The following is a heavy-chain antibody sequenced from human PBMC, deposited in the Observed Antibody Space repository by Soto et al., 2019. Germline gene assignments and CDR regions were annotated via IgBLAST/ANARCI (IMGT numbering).Heavy chain of an antibody. CDR3: AGDRSASGYNWFDP. J-gene: IGHJ5*02. CDR2: IYSSGTT. V-gene: IGHV4-59*01. D-gene: IGHD3-3*01. CDR1: GGPISSFY. Sequence: PSETLSLTCSVSGGPISSFYLNWIRQSPGKELEWIGYIYSSGTTNYNPALQSRVTMSVDSSKNQFSLKLSSVTAADTAVYYCAGDRSASGYNWFDPWGQGTLVTVSS.